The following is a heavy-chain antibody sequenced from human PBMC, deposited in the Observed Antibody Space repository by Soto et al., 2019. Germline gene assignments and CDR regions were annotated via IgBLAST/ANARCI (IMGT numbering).Heavy chain of an antibody. CDR1: GGSFGGYY. CDR3: ARSREQWLVDAFDI. D-gene: IGHD6-19*01. J-gene: IGHJ3*02. CDR2: VNPTGST. V-gene: IGHV4-34*01. Sequence: ASETLSLTCAVYGGSFGGYYWSWIRQSPGKGLEWIGEVNPTGSTKYNPSLKSRVTISVDTSKNQFSLNLNSVTAADTALYYCARSREQWLVDAFDIWGQGTMVTVSS.